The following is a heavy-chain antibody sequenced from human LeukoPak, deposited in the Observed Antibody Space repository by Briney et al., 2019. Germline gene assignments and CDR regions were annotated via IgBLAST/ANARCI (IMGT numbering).Heavy chain of an antibody. CDR3: ARDYGDHAFDC. J-gene: IGHJ4*02. CDR1: GASISSSSYN. V-gene: IGHV4-39*02. D-gene: IGHD4-17*01. CDR2: IYYSGST. Sequence: SETLSLTCTVSGASISSSSYNWGWIRQPPGKGLEWIGSIYYSGSTYYSPSLKSRVTISVDTSKNQFSLKLSSVTAADTAVYFCARDYGDHAFDCWGQGTLVTVSS.